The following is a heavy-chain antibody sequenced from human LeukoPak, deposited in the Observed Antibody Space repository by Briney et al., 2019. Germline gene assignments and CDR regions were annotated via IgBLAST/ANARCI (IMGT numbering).Heavy chain of an antibody. J-gene: IGHJ4*02. CDR2: ISGGGGST. V-gene: IGHV3-23*01. Sequence: HPGGSLRLSCAASGFTFISYGMHWVRQAPGKGLEWVSTISGGGGSTYYADSVKGRLTISRDNSKNTLYLQVNSLRAEDTAVYYCAKGGKWDVTPFDYWGQGTLVTVSS. CDR1: GFTFISYG. CDR3: AKGGKWDVTPFDY. D-gene: IGHD1-26*01.